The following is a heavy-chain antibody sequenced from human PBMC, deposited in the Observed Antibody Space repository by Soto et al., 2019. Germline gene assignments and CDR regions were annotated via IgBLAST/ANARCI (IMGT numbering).Heavy chain of an antibody. D-gene: IGHD3-16*01. CDR3: AGGGAQRDYYYMDV. CDR1: GYTFTSYD. CDR2: MNPNSGNT. J-gene: IGHJ6*03. Sequence: ASVKVSCKASGYTFTSYDINWVRQATGQGLEWMGWMNPNSGNTGYAQKFQGRVTMTRNTSISTAYMELSSLRSEDTAVCYCAGGGAQRDYYYMDVWGKGTTVTVSS. V-gene: IGHV1-8*01.